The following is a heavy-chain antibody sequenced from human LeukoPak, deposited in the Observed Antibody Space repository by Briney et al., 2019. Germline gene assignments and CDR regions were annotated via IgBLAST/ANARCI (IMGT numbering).Heavy chain of an antibody. CDR2: IYHSGST. V-gene: IGHV4-30-2*01. J-gene: IGHJ4*02. CDR3: ARGTAPADPYYFDY. D-gene: IGHD1-1*01. Sequence: SETLSLTCAVSGGSISSGGYSWSWIRQPPGKGLEWIGYIYHSGSTYYNPSLKSRVTISVDRSKNQFSLKLSSVTAADMAVYYCARGTAPADPYYFDYWGQGTLVTVSS. CDR1: GGSISSGGYS.